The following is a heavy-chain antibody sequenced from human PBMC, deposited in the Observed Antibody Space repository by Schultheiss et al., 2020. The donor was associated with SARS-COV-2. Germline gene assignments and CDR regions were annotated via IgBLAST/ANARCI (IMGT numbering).Heavy chain of an antibody. J-gene: IGHJ4*02. CDR3: AKDRGWFSSSWCFDY. D-gene: IGHD6-13*01. V-gene: IGHV3-48*01. CDR2: IRSSSSTI. CDR1: GFTFSSYS. Sequence: GGSLRLSCAASGFTFSSYSMNWVRQAPGKGLEWVSYIRSSSSTIYYADSVKGRFTISRDNSKNTLYVQMNRLRVEDTAVYYCAKDRGWFSSSWCFDYWGQGTLVTVSS.